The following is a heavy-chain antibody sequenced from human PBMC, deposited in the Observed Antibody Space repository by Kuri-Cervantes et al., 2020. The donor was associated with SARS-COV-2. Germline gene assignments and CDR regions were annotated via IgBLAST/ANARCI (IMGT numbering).Heavy chain of an antibody. V-gene: IGHV1-69*13. D-gene: IGHD6-19*01. Sequence: SVKVSCKASGGTFSSYAISWVRQAPGQGLEWMGRIIPIFGTANYAQKFQGRVTITADESTSTAYMELSSLRSEDTAAYYCARKSSGWYYFDYWGQGTLVTVSS. J-gene: IGHJ4*02. CDR2: IIPIFGTA. CDR1: GGTFSSYA. CDR3: ARKSSGWYYFDY.